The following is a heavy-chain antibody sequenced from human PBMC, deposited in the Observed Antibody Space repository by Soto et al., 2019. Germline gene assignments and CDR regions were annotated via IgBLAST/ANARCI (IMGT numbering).Heavy chain of an antibody. D-gene: IGHD6-13*01. CDR1: GGSISSYY. Sequence: SETLSLTCTVSGGSISSYYWSWIRQPPGKGLEWIGYIYYSGSTNYNPSLKSRVTISVDTSKNQFSLKLSSVTAADTAVHYCARDRGAAAFDYWGQGTLVTVSS. CDR3: ARDRGAAAFDY. V-gene: IGHV4-59*01. CDR2: IYYSGST. J-gene: IGHJ4*02.